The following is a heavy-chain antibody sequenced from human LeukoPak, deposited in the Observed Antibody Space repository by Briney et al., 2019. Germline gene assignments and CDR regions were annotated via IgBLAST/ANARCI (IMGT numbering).Heavy chain of an antibody. V-gene: IGHV3-23*01. CDR3: AKHGYYDFWTGGFDY. D-gene: IGHD3-3*01. CDR1: GFTFSSYV. CDR2: ISGSGGST. Sequence: GGSVSLSCAASGFTFSSYVMSWVRQAPGKGLEWVSAISGSGGSTYYADSVKGRFTISRDNSKSTLYLQMNSLRAGDTAVYYCAKHGYYDFWTGGFDYWGQGNLGTVSS. J-gene: IGHJ4*03.